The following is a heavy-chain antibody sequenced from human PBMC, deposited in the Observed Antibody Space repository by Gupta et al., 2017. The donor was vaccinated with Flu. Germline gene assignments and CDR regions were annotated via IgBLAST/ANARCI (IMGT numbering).Heavy chain of an antibody. CDR2: SAVVAGSGVSP. Sequence: QAPVKGLWWVSTSAVVAGSGVSPYYADSWKGRFTISRDDSNNTLYLQLNSLRVEDTSVYYCAKDLYTSGCLPTCGMDVWCQVTTVTVSS. J-gene: IGHJ6*02. D-gene: IGHD6-19*01. V-gene: IGHV3-23*01. CDR3: AKDLYTSGCLPTCGMDV.